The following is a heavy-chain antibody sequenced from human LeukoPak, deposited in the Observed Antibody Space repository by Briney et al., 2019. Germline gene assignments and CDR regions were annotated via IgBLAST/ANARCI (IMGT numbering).Heavy chain of an antibody. CDR3: ARAEDFDWFGLDY. CDR2: INPNSGGT. D-gene: IGHD3-9*01. Sequence: ASVKVSCKASGYTFTGYYMHWVRQAPGQGLEWMGWINPNSGGTNYAQKFRGRVTMTRDTSISTAYMELSRLRSDGTAVYYCARAEDFDWFGLDYWGQGTLVTVSS. CDR1: GYTFTGYY. V-gene: IGHV1-2*02. J-gene: IGHJ4*02.